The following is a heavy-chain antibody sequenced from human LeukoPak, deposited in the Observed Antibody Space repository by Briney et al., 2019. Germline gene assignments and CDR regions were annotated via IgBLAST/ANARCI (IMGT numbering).Heavy chain of an antibody. CDR1: GATFSSYA. CDR2: IIPIFGTA. Sequence: SVKVSCKASGATFSSYAISWVRQAPGQGLEWMGGIIPIFGTANYAQKFQGRVTITTDESTSTAYMELSSLRSEDTAVYYCASSELVTGPDYYYYYYMDVWGKGTTVTVSS. CDR3: ASSELVTGPDYYYYYYMDV. D-gene: IGHD6-6*01. V-gene: IGHV1-69*05. J-gene: IGHJ6*03.